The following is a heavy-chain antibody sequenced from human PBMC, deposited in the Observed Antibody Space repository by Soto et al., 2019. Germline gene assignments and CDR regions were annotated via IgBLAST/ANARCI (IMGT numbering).Heavy chain of an antibody. CDR1: GNSISGYY. Sequence: PSETMSLTCIAAGNSISGYYLSWVRQSPGKRPEWLGCIYCSGSTKYNPSLRSRVTLSIDTPRSQFSLRLNSVTAADTAVYYCARARYYGAKNDFRGQGTRVTVSS. J-gene: IGHJ4*02. D-gene: IGHD1-26*01. V-gene: IGHV4-59*01. CDR3: ARARYYGAKNDF. CDR2: IYCSGST.